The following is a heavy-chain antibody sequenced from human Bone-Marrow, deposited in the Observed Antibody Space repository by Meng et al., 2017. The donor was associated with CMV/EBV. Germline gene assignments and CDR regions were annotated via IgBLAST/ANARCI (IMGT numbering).Heavy chain of an antibody. D-gene: IGHD2/OR15-2a*01. CDR2: VNPNSGGT. CDR1: GYTFSGHY. J-gene: IGHJ4*02. CDR3: AREFYFHGSNNYPQYFDS. V-gene: IGHV1-2*02. Sequence: ASVKVSCKATGYTFSGHYLHWVRQAPGKGLEWMGWVNPNSGGTNYAQKFQTRVTMTRDMSISTSYMELRRLTSDDTALYFCAREFYFHGSNNYPQYFDSWGQGTLVTVSS.